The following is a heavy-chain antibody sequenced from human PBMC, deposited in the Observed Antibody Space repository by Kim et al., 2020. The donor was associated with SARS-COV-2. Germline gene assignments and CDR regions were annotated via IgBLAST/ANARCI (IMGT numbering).Heavy chain of an antibody. CDR3: AKVDYDYVWGSYLPVDY. Sequence: VKRRFTISRDNSENTLYLQMNSLSAEDTAVYYCAKVDYDYVWGSYLPVDYWGQGTLVTVSS. J-gene: IGHJ4*02. V-gene: IGHV3-30*02. D-gene: IGHD3-16*02.